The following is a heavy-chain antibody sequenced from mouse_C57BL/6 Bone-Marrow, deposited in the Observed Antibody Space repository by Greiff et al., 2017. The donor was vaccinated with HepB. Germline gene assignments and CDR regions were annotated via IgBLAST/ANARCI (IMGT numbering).Heavy chain of an antibody. Sequence: VQGVESGPGLVQPSQSLSITCTVSGFSLTSYGVHWVRQSPGKGLEWLGVIWSGGSTDYNAAFISRLSISKDNSKSQVFFKMNSLQADDTAIYYCARSYYYGSSLFAYWGQGTLVTVSA. V-gene: IGHV2-2*01. J-gene: IGHJ3*01. CDR1: GFSLTSYG. D-gene: IGHD1-1*01. CDR2: IWSGGST. CDR3: ARSYYYGSSLFAY.